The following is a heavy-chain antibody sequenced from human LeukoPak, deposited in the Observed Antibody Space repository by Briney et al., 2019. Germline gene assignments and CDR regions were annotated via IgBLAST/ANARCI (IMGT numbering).Heavy chain of an antibody. CDR3: ARDMLHSSGWYLDAFDI. Sequence: ASVKVSCKASGYTFTGYYIHWVRQAPGQGLEWMGWINPNSGGTNYAQKFQGRVTMTRDTSISTAYMELSRLRSDDTAVYYCARDMLHSSGWYLDAFDIWGQGTMVTVSS. V-gene: IGHV1-2*02. CDR1: GYTFTGYY. J-gene: IGHJ3*02. CDR2: INPNSGGT. D-gene: IGHD6-19*01.